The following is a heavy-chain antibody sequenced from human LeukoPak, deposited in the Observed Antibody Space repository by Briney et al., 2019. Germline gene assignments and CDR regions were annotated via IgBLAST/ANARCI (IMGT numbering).Heavy chain of an antibody. CDR2: IWYDGSNK. Sequence: GGSLRLSCAASGFTFSSYGMHWVRQAPGKGLEWVAVIWYDGSNKYYADSVKGRFTISRDNSKNTLYLQMNSLRAEDTAVYYCASTSGWYEPIDYWGQGALVTVSS. CDR3: ASTSGWYEPIDY. CDR1: GFTFSSYG. V-gene: IGHV3-33*01. D-gene: IGHD6-19*01. J-gene: IGHJ4*02.